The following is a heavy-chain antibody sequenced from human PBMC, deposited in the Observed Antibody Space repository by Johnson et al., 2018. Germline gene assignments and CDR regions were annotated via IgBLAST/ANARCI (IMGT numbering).Heavy chain of an antibody. D-gene: IGHD2-15*01. CDR2: IYYSGSP. CDR1: GGSISSYY. Sequence: QVQLQESGPGLVKPSETLSLTCTVSGGSISSYYWSWIRQPPGKGLEWIGYIYYSGSPNYNPSLKRRVTISVDTSKNQLSLKLSPLTAADPAVYYCARGGSRGYYYDMDVWGKGTTVTVSS. CDR3: ARGGSRGYYYDMDV. J-gene: IGHJ6*03. V-gene: IGHV4-59*01.